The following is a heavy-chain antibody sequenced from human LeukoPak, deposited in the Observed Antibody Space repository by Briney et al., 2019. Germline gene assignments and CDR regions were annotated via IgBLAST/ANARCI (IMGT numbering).Heavy chain of an antibody. CDR3: ARELTTLTSNWFDP. CDR1: GGSISSSSYY. J-gene: IGHJ5*02. D-gene: IGHD4-17*01. Sequence: SETLSLTCTVSGGSISSSSYYWGWIRQPPGKGLEWIGSIYYSASTYFNPSLKSRVTISVDTSKNQFSLNLSSVTAADTAVYYCARELTTLTSNWFDPWGQGTLVTVSS. V-gene: IGHV4-39*07. CDR2: IYYSAST.